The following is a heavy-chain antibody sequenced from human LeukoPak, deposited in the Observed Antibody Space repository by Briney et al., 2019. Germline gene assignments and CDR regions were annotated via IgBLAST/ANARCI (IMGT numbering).Heavy chain of an antibody. J-gene: IGHJ3*02. V-gene: IGHV3-9*01. CDR2: IRWNSGSI. D-gene: IGHD3-22*01. CDR1: GFTFDDYA. Sequence: PGRSLRLSRAASGFTFDDYAMHWVRQAPGKGLEWVSGIRWNSGSIGYADSVKGRFTISRDNAKNSLYLQMNSLRAEDTALYYCAKGSKVVISKGAFDIWGQGTMVTVSS. CDR3: AKGSKVVISKGAFDI.